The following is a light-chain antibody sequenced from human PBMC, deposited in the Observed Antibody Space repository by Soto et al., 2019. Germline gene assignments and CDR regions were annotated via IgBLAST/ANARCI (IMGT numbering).Light chain of an antibody. CDR1: QTINNN. Sequence: IQMTQSPSSLSASVGARVTITCRASQTINNNLNWYQQKPGKAPKLLIYGASSLQSGVPSRFSGSGSGTDFTLTISSLQPEDFATYYCQQTYRTPRTFGHGTKVDIK. V-gene: IGKV1-39*01. J-gene: IGKJ1*01. CDR3: QQTYRTPRT. CDR2: GAS.